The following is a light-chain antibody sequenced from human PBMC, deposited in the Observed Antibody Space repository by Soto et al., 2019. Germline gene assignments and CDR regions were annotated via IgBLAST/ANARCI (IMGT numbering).Light chain of an antibody. V-gene: IGLV2-23*02. CDR3: CSYGGYSTFVI. CDR2: EVD. CDR1: SSDIGGFNF. J-gene: IGLJ2*01. Sequence: QSALTQPASVSGSPGQSITISCTGTSSDIGGFNFVSWYQQHPGKAPKLMIYEVDKRPSGISNRFSGSKSGSTASLTISGLQADDEADYHCCSYGGYSTFVIFGGGTKLTVL.